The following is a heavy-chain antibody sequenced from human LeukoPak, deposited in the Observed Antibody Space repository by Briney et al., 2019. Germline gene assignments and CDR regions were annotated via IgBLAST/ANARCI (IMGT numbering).Heavy chain of an antibody. CDR2: INAGNGNT. V-gene: IGHV1-3*01. D-gene: IGHD6-19*01. J-gene: IGHJ4*02. CDR1: GYTFISYA. Sequence: GASVKVSCKASGYTFISYAMHWVRQAPGQRLEWMGWINAGNGNTKYSQKFQGRVTITRDTSASTAYMELSSLRSEDTAVYYCARDRYSSGRGPFDYWGQGTLVTVSS. CDR3: ARDRYSSGRGPFDY.